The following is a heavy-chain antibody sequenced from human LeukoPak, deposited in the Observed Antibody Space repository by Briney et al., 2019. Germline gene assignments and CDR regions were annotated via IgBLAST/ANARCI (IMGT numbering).Heavy chain of an antibody. CDR2: ISSSGSTI. D-gene: IGHD5-12*01. CDR1: GFTFSSYE. J-gene: IGHJ4*02. Sequence: GGSLRPSCAASGFTFSSYEMNWVRQAPGKGLEWVSYISSSGSTIYYADSVKGRFTISRDNAKNSLYLQMNSLRAEDTAVYYCARVGWYSGYDLGSNLDYWGQGTLVTVSS. CDR3: ARVGWYSGYDLGSNLDY. V-gene: IGHV3-48*03.